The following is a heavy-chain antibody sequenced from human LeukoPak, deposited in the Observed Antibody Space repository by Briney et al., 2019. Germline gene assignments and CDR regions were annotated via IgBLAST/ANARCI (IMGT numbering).Heavy chain of an antibody. J-gene: IGHJ4*02. CDR2: INPNSGGT. Sequence: ASVKVSCKASGYTFTGYYIHWVRQAPGQGLEWMGWINPNSGGTNYAQKFQGRVTMTRDTSISTAYMELSRLRSDDTAVYYCASGYCSGGSCYQFDYWGQGTLVTVSS. CDR3: ASGYCSGGSCYQFDY. D-gene: IGHD2-15*01. CDR1: GYTFTGYY. V-gene: IGHV1-2*02.